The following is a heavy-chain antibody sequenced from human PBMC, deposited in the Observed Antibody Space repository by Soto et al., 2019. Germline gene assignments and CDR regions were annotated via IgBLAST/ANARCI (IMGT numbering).Heavy chain of an antibody. Sequence: GASVKVSCKASGYTFTSYDINWVRQATGQGLEWMGWMNPNSGNTGYAQKFQGRVTMTRNTSISTAYMELSSLRSEDTAVYYCAARRSGWDYYYYGMDVWGQGTTVTVSS. D-gene: IGHD6-19*01. CDR1: GYTFTSYD. CDR3: AARRSGWDYYYYGMDV. V-gene: IGHV1-8*01. CDR2: MNPNSGNT. J-gene: IGHJ6*02.